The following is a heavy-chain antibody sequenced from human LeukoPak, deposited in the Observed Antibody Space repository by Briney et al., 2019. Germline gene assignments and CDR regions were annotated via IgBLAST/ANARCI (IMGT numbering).Heavy chain of an antibody. V-gene: IGHV3-23*01. CDR1: GFTFSNYA. J-gene: IGHJ4*02. CDR3: ARTIAAAARYCFDY. Sequence: TGGSLRLSCAASGFTFSNYAMRWVRQAPGKGLEWVSGISGSGDSTYYADSVKGRFTISRDNSKNTLYLQMNSLRAEDTAVYYCARTIAAAARYCFDYWGQGTLVTVSS. D-gene: IGHD6-13*01. CDR2: ISGSGDST.